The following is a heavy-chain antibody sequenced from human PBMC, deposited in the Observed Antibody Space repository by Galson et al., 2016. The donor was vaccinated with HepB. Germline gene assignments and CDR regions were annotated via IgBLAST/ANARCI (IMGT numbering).Heavy chain of an antibody. CDR3: LRRDGIYSLDV. CDR1: GFTFSDSD. V-gene: IGHV3-73*01. J-gene: IGHJ6*02. CDR2: IKTRSEGYAI. D-gene: IGHD1-14*01. Sequence: SLRLSCAASGFTFSDSDMHWVRQRPRRGLEWVGRIKTRSEGYAIAYAASMKGRFTISRDDSRSRTYLQLTSLSSEDTAIYYCLRRDGIYSLDVWGQGTAVTVSS.